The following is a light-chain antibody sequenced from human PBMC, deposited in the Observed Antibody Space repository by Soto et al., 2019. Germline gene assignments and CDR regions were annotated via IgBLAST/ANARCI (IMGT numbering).Light chain of an antibody. Sequence: QSVLTQPPSVSGAPGQRATIFCTGSTSNIGAGYDVHWYQQLPGTAPKLLIYDNTNRPSGVPDRFSGSKSGASASLAITGLQAEDEADYYCQSYDSSLSEYVFGSGTKVTVL. CDR3: QSYDSSLSEYV. CDR1: TSNIGAGYD. V-gene: IGLV1-40*01. CDR2: DNT. J-gene: IGLJ1*01.